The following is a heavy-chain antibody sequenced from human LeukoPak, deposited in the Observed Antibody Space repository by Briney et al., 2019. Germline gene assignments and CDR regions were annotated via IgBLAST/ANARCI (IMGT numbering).Heavy chain of an antibody. Sequence: SETLSLTCTVSGGSISSGSYYWSWIRQPAGKGLEWIGRIYTSGSTNYNPSLKSRVTISLDTSKNQFSPKLSSVTAADTAVYYCARAWLPFDYWGQGTLVTVSS. D-gene: IGHD3-9*01. J-gene: IGHJ4*02. CDR3: ARAWLPFDY. V-gene: IGHV4-61*02. CDR1: GGSISSGSYY. CDR2: IYTSGST.